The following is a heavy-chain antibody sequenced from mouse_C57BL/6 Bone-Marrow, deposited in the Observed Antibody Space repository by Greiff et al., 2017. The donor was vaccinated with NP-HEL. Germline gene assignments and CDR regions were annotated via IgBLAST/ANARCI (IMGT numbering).Heavy chain of an antibody. Sequence: VQLQQPGAELVKPGASVKLSCKASGYTFTSYWMHWVKQRPGQGLEWIGMIHPNSGSTNYNEKFKSKATLTVDKSSSTAYMQLSSLTSEDSAVYYCARYGLLFYAMDYWGQGTSVTVSS. CDR3: ARYGLLFYAMDY. CDR2: IHPNSGST. J-gene: IGHJ4*01. D-gene: IGHD2-3*01. V-gene: IGHV1-64*01. CDR1: GYTFTSYW.